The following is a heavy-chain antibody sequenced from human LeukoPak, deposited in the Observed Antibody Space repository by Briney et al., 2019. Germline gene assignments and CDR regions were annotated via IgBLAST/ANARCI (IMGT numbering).Heavy chain of an antibody. D-gene: IGHD4-23*01. CDR1: GYSISSGYY. J-gene: IGHJ6*03. Sequence: PSETLSLTCTVSGYSISSGYYWGWIRQPPGKGLEWIGSIYHSGSTYYNPSLKSRVTISVDTSKNQFSLKLSSVTAADTAVYYCARGVNYYYYYMDVWGKGTTVTISS. CDR2: IYHSGST. CDR3: ARGVNYYYYYMDV. V-gene: IGHV4-38-2*02.